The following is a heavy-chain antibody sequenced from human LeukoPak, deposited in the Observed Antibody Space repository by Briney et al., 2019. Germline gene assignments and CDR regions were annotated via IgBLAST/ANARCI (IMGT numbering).Heavy chain of an antibody. CDR3: ARAAAQYYYDSSGYAFDI. D-gene: IGHD3-22*01. CDR2: IYYSGST. V-gene: IGHV4-31*03. J-gene: IGHJ3*02. Sequence: SETLSLTCTVSGGSISSGGYYWSWIRQHPGKGLEWIGYIYYSGSTYYNPSLKSRVTILVDTSKNQFSLKLSSVTAADTAVYYCARAAAQYYYDSSGYAFDIWGQGTMVTVSS. CDR1: GGSISSGGYY.